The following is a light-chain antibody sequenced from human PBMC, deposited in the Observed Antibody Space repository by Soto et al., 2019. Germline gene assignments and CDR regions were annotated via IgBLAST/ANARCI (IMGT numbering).Light chain of an antibody. CDR2: LGS. CDR1: QSLLHSNGYNY. CDR3: MHDIQNVWK. J-gene: IGKJ1*01. V-gene: IGKV2-28*01. Sequence: IFMSQSPLSLPVTRWEPASISFRSSQSLLHSNGYNYLDWYLQKPGQSPQLLIYLGSDRASGVPDRFSGSGSGTDFTLKISRVEAEAVGVYYCMHDIQNVWKFGQGNXVEIK.